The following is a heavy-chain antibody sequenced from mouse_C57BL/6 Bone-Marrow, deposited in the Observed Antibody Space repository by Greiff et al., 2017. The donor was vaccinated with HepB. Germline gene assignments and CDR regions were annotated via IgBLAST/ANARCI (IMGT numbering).Heavy chain of an antibody. J-gene: IGHJ3*01. CDR1: GYTFTSYW. Sequence: VQLQQSGAELVKPGASVKLSCKASGYTFTSYWMQWVKQRPGQGLEWIGKIYPSDSDTNSNQKFKGKATLSVDTYSSTAYMQIISLTSEDSSVYYCAVYCSSNSWFAYGGRGTLVTVSA. D-gene: IGHD1-1*01. CDR3: AVYCSSNSWFAY. V-gene: IGHV1-50*01. CDR2: IYPSDSDT.